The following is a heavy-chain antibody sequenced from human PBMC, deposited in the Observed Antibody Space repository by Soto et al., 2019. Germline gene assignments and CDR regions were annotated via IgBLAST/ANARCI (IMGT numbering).Heavy chain of an antibody. D-gene: IGHD2-21*01. V-gene: IGHV1-69*13. Sequence: SGKVSCKDSGDSYKKNVFSWVRQAPGQRIEWKGGFIPLFGTPNYAQEFQGRVTIIADESTSTLYMEMSSLTSGDSAVYYCARGLTVYSAVLHYHYAMDVRAQGTTVTVSS. J-gene: IGHJ6*02. CDR2: FIPLFGTP. CDR3: ARGLTVYSAVLHYHYAMDV. CDR1: GDSYKKNV.